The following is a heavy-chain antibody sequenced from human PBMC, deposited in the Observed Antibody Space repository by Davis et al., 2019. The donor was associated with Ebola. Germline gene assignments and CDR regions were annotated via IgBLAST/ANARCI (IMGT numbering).Heavy chain of an antibody. CDR2: INPNSGGT. D-gene: IGHD1-1*01. CDR3: ARVNRAGQLERRGPFDY. Sequence: ASVKVSCKASGYTFTSYGISWVRQAPGQGLEWMGWINPNSGGTNYAQKFQGRVTMTRDTSISTAYMELSRLRSDDTAVYYCARVNRAGQLERRGPFDYWGQGTLVTVSS. CDR1: GYTFTSYG. J-gene: IGHJ4*02. V-gene: IGHV1-2*02.